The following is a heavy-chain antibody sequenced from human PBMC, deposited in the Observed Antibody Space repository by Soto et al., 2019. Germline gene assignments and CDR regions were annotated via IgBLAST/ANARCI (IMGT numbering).Heavy chain of an antibody. CDR2: IYPGDSDT. J-gene: IGHJ6*02. CDR1: GYSFTSYW. Sequence: GESLKISCKGSGYSFTSYWIGWVRQMPGKGLEWMGIIYPGDSDTRYSPSFQGQVTISADKSISTAYLQWSSLKASDTAMYYCARQRGYSYGYPYYYGMDVWGQGTTVTVSS. CDR3: ARQRGYSYGYPYYYGMDV. D-gene: IGHD5-18*01. V-gene: IGHV5-51*01.